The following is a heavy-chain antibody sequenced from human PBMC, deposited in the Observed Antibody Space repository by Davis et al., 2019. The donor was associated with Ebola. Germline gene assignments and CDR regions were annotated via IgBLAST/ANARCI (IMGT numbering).Heavy chain of an antibody. J-gene: IGHJ4*02. D-gene: IGHD3-3*01. V-gene: IGHV3-30*02. Sequence: GGSLRLSCVASGFTFSLHGVHWVRQAPGKGLEWVAFIRSDGNYKYYVDSVKGRFTISRDNSKKTVYLQMDSLRAEDMGVYYCAKDTLPEGFLEWVLPLDFWGQGTLVTVSS. CDR3: AKDTLPEGFLEWVLPLDF. CDR2: IRSDGNYK. CDR1: GFTFSLHG.